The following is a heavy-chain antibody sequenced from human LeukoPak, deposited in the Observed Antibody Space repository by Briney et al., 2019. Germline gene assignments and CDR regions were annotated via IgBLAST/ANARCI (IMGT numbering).Heavy chain of an antibody. CDR2: IYHTGTT. CDR3: ARLSVMVGAAVEYYYYYMDV. Sequence: PSGTLSLTSTLSRGSIMTTHWWRWARQPPGKGLEWIGEIYHTGTTNYSPSLKSRVTISADKSKNQVSLRLTSVTAADTAVYYCARLSVMVGAAVEYYYYYMDVWGQGTTVTVSS. V-gene: IGHV4-4*02. CDR1: RGSIMTTHW. J-gene: IGHJ6*03. D-gene: IGHD2-15*01.